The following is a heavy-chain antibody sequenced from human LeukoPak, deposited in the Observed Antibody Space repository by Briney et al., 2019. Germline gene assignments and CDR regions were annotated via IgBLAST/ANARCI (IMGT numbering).Heavy chain of an antibody. V-gene: IGHV1-46*01. CDR3: AKMGLLWFGGQSP. D-gene: IGHD3-10*01. CDR1: GYTFSSYY. CDR2: INPSGGNT. Sequence: ASVKVSCKASGYTFSSYYMNWVRQAPGQGLEWMGAINPSGGNTVYAQKFEGRVTMTRDTSTSTVYMELSSLRFEDTAVYYCAKMGLLWFGGQSPWGQGTLVTVSS. J-gene: IGHJ5*02.